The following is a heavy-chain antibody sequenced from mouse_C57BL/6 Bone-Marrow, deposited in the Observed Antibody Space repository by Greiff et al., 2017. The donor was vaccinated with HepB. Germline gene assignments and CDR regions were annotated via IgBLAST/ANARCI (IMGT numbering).Heavy chain of an antibody. D-gene: IGHD1-1*01. CDR3: ARITTVALDY. Sequence: EVKLMESGPELVKPGASVKMSCKASGYTFTDYNMHWVKQSHGKSLEWIGYINPNNGGTSYNQKFKGKATLTVNKSSSTAYMELRSLTSEDSAVYYCARITTVALDYWGQGTTLTVSS. V-gene: IGHV1-22*01. J-gene: IGHJ2*01. CDR1: GYTFTDYN. CDR2: INPNNGGT.